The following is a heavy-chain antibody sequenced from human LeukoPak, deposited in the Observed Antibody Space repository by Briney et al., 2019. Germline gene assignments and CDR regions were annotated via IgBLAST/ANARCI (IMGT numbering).Heavy chain of an antibody. D-gene: IGHD6-6*01. CDR1: GGSISNGDHY. CDR3: ARGGAARLHFQN. CDR2: IYHSGST. J-gene: IGHJ1*01. Sequence: SETLSLTCTVSGGSISNGDHYWNWIRQPPGKGLEWIGYIYHSGSTNYNPSLQSRVTISVDTSKNQFSLNLNSVTAADTAVYYCARGGAARLHFQNWGQGTLVTVSS. V-gene: IGHV4-61*08.